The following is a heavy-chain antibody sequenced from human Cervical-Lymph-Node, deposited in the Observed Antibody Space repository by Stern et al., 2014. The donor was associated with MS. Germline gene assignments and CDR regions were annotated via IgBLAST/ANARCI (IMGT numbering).Heavy chain of an antibody. CDR2: IYPDDSDT. CDR3: ARLGMDV. J-gene: IGHJ6*02. Sequence: EVQLVQSGAEVKKPGESLTISCKGFGYSFNIYWIAWVRQRPGKGLEWMGIIYPDDSDTGYSPSFQGQVTFSVDKSISTAYLQWSSLKPSDTATYFCARLGMDVWGQGTSVTVSS. CDR1: GYSFNIYW. V-gene: IGHV5-51*01.